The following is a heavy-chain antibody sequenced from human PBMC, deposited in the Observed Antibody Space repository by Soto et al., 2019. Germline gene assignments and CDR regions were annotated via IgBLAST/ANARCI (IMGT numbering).Heavy chain of an antibody. V-gene: IGHV3-30*18. CDR2: ISYDSSNK. CDR3: AKLVIGYCSGNTCDDY. Sequence: VQLLESGGGLIQPGGSLRLSCAASGFTFSYGIHWLRQAPGKGLEWVAYISYDSSNKFYGDSVKGRFTISRDNSKNTKFLTMNSLRAEDTAVYYCAKLVIGYCSGNTCDDYWGQGTLVAVSS. D-gene: IGHD2-15*01. J-gene: IGHJ4*02. CDR1: GFTFSYG.